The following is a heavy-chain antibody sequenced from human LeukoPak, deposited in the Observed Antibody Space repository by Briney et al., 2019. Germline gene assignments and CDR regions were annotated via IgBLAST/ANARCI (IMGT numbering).Heavy chain of an antibody. CDR1: GGSISSSSYY. CDR3: ARGTGWELDY. CDR2: IYYSGST. D-gene: IGHD2-8*02. V-gene: IGHV4-39*07. J-gene: IGHJ4*02. Sequence: SETLSLTCTVSGGSISSSSYYWGWIRQPPGKGLEWIGSIYYSGSTYYNPSLKSRVTISVDTSKNQFSLKLSSVTAADTAVYYCARGTGWELDYWGQGTLVTVSS.